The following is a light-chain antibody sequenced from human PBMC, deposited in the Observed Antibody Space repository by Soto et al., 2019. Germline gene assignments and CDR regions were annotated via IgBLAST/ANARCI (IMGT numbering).Light chain of an antibody. CDR3: QQYNRWPLT. CDR1: QNIHDK. V-gene: IGKV3-15*01. CDR2: DAS. J-gene: IGKJ4*01. Sequence: EIVMTQSPATPSVSPGERVSLSCRASQNIHDKLAWYQQKPGQTPRLLIYDASTRATGISGSFSGSGSGTEFTLTISSLQSEDFAVYYCQQYNRWPLTFGGGTKVDI.